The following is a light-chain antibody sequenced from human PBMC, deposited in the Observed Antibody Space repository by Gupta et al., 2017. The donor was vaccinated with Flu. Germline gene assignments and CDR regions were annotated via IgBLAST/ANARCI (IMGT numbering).Light chain of an antibody. J-gene: IGLJ1*01. CDR2: EVT. CDR1: RGDIGYFNY. Sequence: QSVLTQPASVSGSPGQSITISCTGTRGDIGYFNYVSWYQQYPDKAPKLLIFEVTNRPSGASGRFSGSKAGNTAYLTISGLQAEDEADYCCSSYTSASTLVFGTGTKVTVL. CDR3: SSYTSASTLV. V-gene: IGLV2-14*01.